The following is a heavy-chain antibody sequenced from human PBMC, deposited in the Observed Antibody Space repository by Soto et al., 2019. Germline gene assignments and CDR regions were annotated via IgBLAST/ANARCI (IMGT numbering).Heavy chain of an antibody. J-gene: IGHJ4*02. V-gene: IGHV3-33*01. D-gene: IGHD3-22*01. CDR3: ARGSGSMMGYFDY. Sequence: QVQLVESGGGVVQPGRSLRLSCAASGFTFSSYGMHWVRQAPGKGLEWVAVIWYDGSNKYYADSVKGRFTISRDNSKNTLYLQMNSLRAEDTAVYYCARGSGSMMGYFDYWGQGTLVTVSS. CDR2: IWYDGSNK. CDR1: GFTFSSYG.